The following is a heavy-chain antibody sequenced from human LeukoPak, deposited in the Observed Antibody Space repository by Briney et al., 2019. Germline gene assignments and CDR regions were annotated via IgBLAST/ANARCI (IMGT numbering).Heavy chain of an antibody. D-gene: IGHD4-17*01. CDR3: ARATVTTFQRYYYYMDV. CDR1: GFSFSTYW. J-gene: IGHJ6*03. CDR2: ISSSSSTI. Sequence: GGSLRLSCAASGFSFSTYWMTWVRQAPGKGLEWVSYISSSSSTIYYADSVKGRFTISRDNAKNSLYLQMNSLRAEDTAVYYCARATVTTFQRYYYYMDVWGKGTTVTVSS. V-gene: IGHV3-48*01.